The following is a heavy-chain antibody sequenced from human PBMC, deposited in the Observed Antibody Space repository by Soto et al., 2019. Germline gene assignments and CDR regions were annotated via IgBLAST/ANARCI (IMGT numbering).Heavy chain of an antibody. Sequence: QVQLVQSGAEVKKPGASVKVSCKASGYTFNMYGITWVRQAPGQGLEWMGWISAYNGNTHYAQKLQGRVTMTTDTSTSTAYMELRSLRSDDTAVYYCARQDVVVPRTIPEFDPWCQGTLVTVSS. J-gene: IGHJ5*02. CDR3: ARQDVVVPRTIPEFDP. V-gene: IGHV1-18*04. D-gene: IGHD2-2*02. CDR2: ISAYNGNT. CDR1: GYTFNMYG.